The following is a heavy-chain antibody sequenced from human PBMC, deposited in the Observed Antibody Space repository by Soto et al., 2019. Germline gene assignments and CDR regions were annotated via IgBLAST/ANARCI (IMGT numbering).Heavy chain of an antibody. CDR2: ISYDGSDT. J-gene: IGHJ5*02. CDR1: GFTFNSYG. D-gene: IGHD6-19*01. V-gene: IGHV3-33*01. Sequence: QEQLVQSGGGVVQPGRSLRLSCAASGFTFNSYGMHWVRQAPGKGLEWVSVISYDGSDTSYGDSVKGRFTISRDNSKNTLHMHMISLRVDDTAGYYWARYRLGGTERTQWRDPWGQGSLVTFSS. CDR3: ARYRLGGTERTQWRDP.